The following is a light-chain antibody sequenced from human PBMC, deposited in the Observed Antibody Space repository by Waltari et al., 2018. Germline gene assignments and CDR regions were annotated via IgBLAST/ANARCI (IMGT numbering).Light chain of an antibody. CDR3: QSYDSSLSVV. Sequence: APKLPIYTNPNRPSGVPDRFSGSKSGTSASLAITGLQPEDEAEYYCQSYDSSLSVVFGGGTKLTVL. J-gene: IGLJ2*01. V-gene: IGLV1-40*01. CDR2: TNP.